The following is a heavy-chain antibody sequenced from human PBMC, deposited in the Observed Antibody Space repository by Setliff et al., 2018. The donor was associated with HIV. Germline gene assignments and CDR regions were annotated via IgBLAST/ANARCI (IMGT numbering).Heavy chain of an antibody. CDR3: ARMSGGYCSSTSCPEYNWFDP. V-gene: IGHV1-18*01. CDR1: GYTFTSYG. Sequence: ASVKVSCKASGYTFTSYGISWVRQAPGQGLEWMGWISAYNGNTNYAQKLQGRVTMTTDTSTSTAYMELRSLRSDDTAVYYCARMSGGYCSSTSCPEYNWFDPWGQGTPVPVSP. CDR2: ISAYNGNT. D-gene: IGHD2-2*01. J-gene: IGHJ5*02.